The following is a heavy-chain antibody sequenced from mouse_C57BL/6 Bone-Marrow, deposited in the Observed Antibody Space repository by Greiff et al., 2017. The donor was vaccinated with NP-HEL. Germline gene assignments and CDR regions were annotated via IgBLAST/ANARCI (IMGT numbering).Heavy chain of an antibody. CDR1: GYTFTSYW. Sequence: QVHVKQPGAELVKPGASVKLSCKASGYTFTSYWMHWVKQRPGQGLEWIGMIHPNSGSTNYNEKFKSKATLTVDKSSSTAYMQLSSLTSEDSAVYYCARSLLHFDYWGQGTTLTVSS. V-gene: IGHV1-64*01. D-gene: IGHD1-1*01. CDR2: IHPNSGST. J-gene: IGHJ2*01. CDR3: ARSLLHFDY.